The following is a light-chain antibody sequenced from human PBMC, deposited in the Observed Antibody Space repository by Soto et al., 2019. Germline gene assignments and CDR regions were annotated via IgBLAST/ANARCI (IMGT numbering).Light chain of an antibody. CDR1: ENVRTF. CDR2: GAS. J-gene: IGKJ5*01. CDR3: QQRSNWPT. Sequence: EVVLTQSPATLSLSPGERATLSCRASENVRTFVDWYQQKPGQAPRLLIYGASNRATGIPARFSGSGSGTDFTLTISSLEPEDFAVYYCQQRSNWPTFGQGTRLEIK. V-gene: IGKV3-11*01.